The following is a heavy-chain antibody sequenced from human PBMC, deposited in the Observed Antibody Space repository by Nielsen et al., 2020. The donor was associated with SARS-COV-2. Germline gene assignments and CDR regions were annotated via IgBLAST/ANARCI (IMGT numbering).Heavy chain of an antibody. D-gene: IGHD2-2*01. CDR2: IWYDGSNK. Sequence: GESLKISCAASGFTFSSYGMHWVRQAPGKGLEWVAVIWYDGSNKYYADSVKGRFTISRDNSKNTLYLQMNSLRDEDTAVYYCARGLKKYCSSTSCYYSYYYMDVWGKGTTVTVSS. J-gene: IGHJ6*03. V-gene: IGHV3-33*01. CDR1: GFTFSSYG. CDR3: ARGLKKYCSSTSCYYSYYYMDV.